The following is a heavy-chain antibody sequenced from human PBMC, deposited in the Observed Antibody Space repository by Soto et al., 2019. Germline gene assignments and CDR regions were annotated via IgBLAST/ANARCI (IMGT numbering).Heavy chain of an antibody. CDR2: INSDGSTT. CDR1: GFTFSNYW. CDR3: ARLPGYSTGWTPFNF. J-gene: IGHJ4*02. Sequence: GGSLRLSCAASGFTFSNYWMHWVRQDPGKGLVWVSRINSDGSTTSHAESVKGRFTISRDNAKNKLYLQMNSLRAEDTAVYYCARLPGYSTGWTPFNFWGQGAQVTVSA. V-gene: IGHV3-74*01. D-gene: IGHD6-19*01.